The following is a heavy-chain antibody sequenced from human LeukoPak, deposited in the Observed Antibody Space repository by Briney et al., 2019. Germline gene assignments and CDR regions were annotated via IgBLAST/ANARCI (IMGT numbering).Heavy chain of an antibody. Sequence: PGGSLRLSCAASGFTFSTYAVNWVRQAPGKGLEWVSYISSSGSTIYYADSVKGRFTISRDNAKNSLYLQMNSLRAEDTAVYYCARGADGYSYGFWGQGTLVTVSS. CDR1: GFTFSTYA. V-gene: IGHV3-48*03. J-gene: IGHJ4*02. CDR3: ARGADGYSYGF. D-gene: IGHD5-18*01. CDR2: ISSSGSTI.